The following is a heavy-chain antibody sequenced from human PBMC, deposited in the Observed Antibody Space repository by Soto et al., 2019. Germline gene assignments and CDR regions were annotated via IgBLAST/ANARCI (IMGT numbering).Heavy chain of an antibody. CDR1: GFALSSSW. V-gene: IGHV3-74*01. D-gene: IGHD6-19*01. CDR2: INFDGSTT. J-gene: IGHJ4*02. Sequence: EVQLVESGGGLVQPGGSLRLSCAGSGFALSSSWMHWVRQDPGKGLVWVSRINFDGSTTDYADSVRGRFTISRDNAKNTLYLEMNSLIVDDTAVYHCARGPRGWYGFDYWGQGTLVTVSS. CDR3: ARGPRGWYGFDY.